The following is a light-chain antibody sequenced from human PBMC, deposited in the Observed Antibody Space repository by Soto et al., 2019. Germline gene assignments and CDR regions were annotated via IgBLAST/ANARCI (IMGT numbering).Light chain of an antibody. V-gene: IGKV1-17*03. Sequence: DIQMTQSPSAMSASVGDRVTITCRASRGISHYLAWFQQRPGKVPKRLIYGASTLESGVPSRFSGSGSGTEFTLTISSLQPEDFATYYCLQYNTYPLSFGGGTKVAMK. CDR3: LQYNTYPLS. CDR1: RGISHY. CDR2: GAS. J-gene: IGKJ4*01.